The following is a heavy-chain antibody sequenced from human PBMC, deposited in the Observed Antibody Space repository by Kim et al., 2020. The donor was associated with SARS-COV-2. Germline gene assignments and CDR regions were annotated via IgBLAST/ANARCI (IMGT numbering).Heavy chain of an antibody. D-gene: IGHD3-10*01. CDR2: IRSDESKR. J-gene: IGHJ3*01. V-gene: IGHV3-33*01. CDR3: ARNFGSATMLGYV. Sequence: GGSLRLSCTASGFTFSPFAMHWVRQAPGKGLEWVAVIRSDESKRYYAESVKDRFTISRDNSKNTLYLQMNSLRAEDTAIYYCARNFGSATMLGYVWGLGT. CDR1: GFTFSPFA.